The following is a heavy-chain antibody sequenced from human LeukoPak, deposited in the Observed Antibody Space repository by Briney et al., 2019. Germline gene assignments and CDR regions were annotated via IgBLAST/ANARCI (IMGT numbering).Heavy chain of an antibody. J-gene: IGHJ4*02. CDR2: INPNSGGT. D-gene: IGHD3-22*01. CDR1: GYTFTGYY. CDR3: ARAKYYYDSSGHPEDY. Sequence: ASVKVSCKASGYTFTGYYTHWVRQAPGQGLEWMGRINPNSGGTNYAQKFQGRVTMTRDASISTAYMELSRLRSDDTAVYYCARAKYYYDSSGHPEDYWGQGTLVTVSS. V-gene: IGHV1-2*06.